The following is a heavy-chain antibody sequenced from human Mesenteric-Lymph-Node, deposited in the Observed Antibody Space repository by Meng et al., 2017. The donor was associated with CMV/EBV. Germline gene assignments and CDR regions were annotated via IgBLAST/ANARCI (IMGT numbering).Heavy chain of an antibody. V-gene: IGHV1-46*01. D-gene: IGHD3-22*01. J-gene: IGHJ4*02. Sequence: ASVKVSCKASGYTFTGYYMHWVRQAPGQGLEWMGIINPSGGSTSYAQKFQGRVTMTRDTSTSTVYMELSSLRSDDTAVYYCAAESSSNYYDSSGCGWYWGQGTLVTVSS. CDR3: AAESSSNYYDSSGCGWY. CDR1: GYTFTGYY. CDR2: INPSGGST.